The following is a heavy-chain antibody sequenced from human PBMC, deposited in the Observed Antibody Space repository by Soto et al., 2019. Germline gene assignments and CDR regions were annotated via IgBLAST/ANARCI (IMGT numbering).Heavy chain of an antibody. Sequence: TLSLTCTVSSGSITFYYWTWIRQPPGKALEWLAFIYWNDDKRYSPSLKSRLTITKDTSKNQVVLAMTNMDPVDTATHYCAPSTGYYSYFFDSWGQGTLVTVSS. CDR1: SGSITFYYWT. CDR3: APSTGYYSYFFDS. CDR2: IYWNDDK. D-gene: IGHD3-9*01. V-gene: IGHV2-5*01. J-gene: IGHJ4*02.